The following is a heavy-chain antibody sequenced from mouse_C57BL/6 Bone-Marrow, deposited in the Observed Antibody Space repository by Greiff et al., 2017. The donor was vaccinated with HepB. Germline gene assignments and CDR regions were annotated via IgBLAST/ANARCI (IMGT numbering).Heavy chain of an antibody. Sequence: EVQLVESGGGSVQPGGSLKLSCAASGFTFSDYYMYWVRQTPEKRLEWVAYISNGGGSTYYPDTVKGRFTISRDNAKNTLYLQMSRLKSEDTAMYYCARHLYYDYYYYAMDYWGQGTSVTVSS. V-gene: IGHV5-12*01. CDR3: ARHLYYDYYYYAMDY. J-gene: IGHJ4*01. CDR2: ISNGGGST. CDR1: GFTFSDYY. D-gene: IGHD2-4*01.